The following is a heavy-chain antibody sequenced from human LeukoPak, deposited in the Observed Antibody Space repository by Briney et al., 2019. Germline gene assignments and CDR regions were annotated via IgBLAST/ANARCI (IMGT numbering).Heavy chain of an antibody. D-gene: IGHD2-2*01. CDR1: GFTFSDYY. CDR2: INHSGST. Sequence: GSLRLSCAASGFTFSDYYMSWIRQAPGKGLEWIGEINHSGSTNYNPSLKSRVTISVDTSKNQFSLKLSSVTAADTAVYYCARRAGCSSTSCYGYNYYYMDVWGKGTTVTVSS. CDR3: ARRAGCSSTSCYGYNYYYMDV. J-gene: IGHJ6*03. V-gene: IGHV4-34*01.